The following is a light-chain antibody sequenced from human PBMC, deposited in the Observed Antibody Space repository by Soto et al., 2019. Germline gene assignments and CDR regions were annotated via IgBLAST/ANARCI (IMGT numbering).Light chain of an antibody. CDR1: SSDVGGYNY. J-gene: IGLJ2*01. V-gene: IGLV2-14*01. CDR2: DVS. Sequence: QSALTQPASVSGSPGQSITISCTGNSSDVGGYNYVSWYQQHPGKAPKLMIYDVSNRPSGVSNRFSGSKSGNTASLTISGLQAEDEADYYCSSYTSSRTVVFGGGTKVTVL. CDR3: SSYTSSRTVV.